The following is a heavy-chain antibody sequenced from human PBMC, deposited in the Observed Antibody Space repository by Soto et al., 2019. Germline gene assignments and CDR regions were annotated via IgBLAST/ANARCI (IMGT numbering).Heavy chain of an antibody. V-gene: IGHV3-23*01. CDR3: AKGSGGSCYSSTDY. CDR2: ISGSGDNT. CDR1: GFTFSNYA. J-gene: IGHJ4*02. D-gene: IGHD2-15*01. Sequence: GGSLRLSCAASGFTFSNYAMSWVRQAPGKGLEWVSAISGSGDNTFYADSVKGRFTLSRDNSKSTPYLQMNSLKADDTAAYYCAKGSGGSCYSSTDYWGQGTLVTVSS.